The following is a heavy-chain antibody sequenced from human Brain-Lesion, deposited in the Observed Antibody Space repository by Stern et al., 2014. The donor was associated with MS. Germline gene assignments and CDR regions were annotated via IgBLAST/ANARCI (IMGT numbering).Heavy chain of an antibody. CDR2: IRGSGDSA. CDR1: GFSFSIYA. CDR3: AKGLRQQLVPFDY. V-gene: IGHV3-23*04. Sequence: EVQLVESGGGLVQPGGSLRLSCAASGFSFSIYAMNWVRQAPGKGPEWVAAIRGSGDSAYYADSVNGRFTISRDNSKNTVYLQMNSLRADDTAVYYCAKGLRQQLVPFDYWGQGTLVSVSS. D-gene: IGHD6-13*01. J-gene: IGHJ4*02.